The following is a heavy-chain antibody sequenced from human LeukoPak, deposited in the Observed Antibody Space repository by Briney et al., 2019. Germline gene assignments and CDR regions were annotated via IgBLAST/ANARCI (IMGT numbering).Heavy chain of an antibody. J-gene: IGHJ6*04. CDR2: IYYSGST. CDR3: ARDGAVAATFPYYYSSVMDF. V-gene: IGHV4-59*01. D-gene: IGHD6-19*01. Sequence: SETLSLTCTVSGGSISSYYWSWIRQPPGKGLEWIGYIYYSGSTNYNPSLKSRVTISVDTSKNQFSLKLSSVTAADTAVYYCARDGAVAATFPYYYSSVMDFGAKGTTATVS. CDR1: GGSISSYY.